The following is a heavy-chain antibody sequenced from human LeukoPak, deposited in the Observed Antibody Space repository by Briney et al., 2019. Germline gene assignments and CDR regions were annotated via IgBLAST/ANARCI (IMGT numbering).Heavy chain of an antibody. D-gene: IGHD6-19*01. J-gene: IGHJ4*02. V-gene: IGHV3-21*01. CDR2: ISSSSSYI. CDR3: ARDLAVASAFDY. Sequence: GGSLRLSCAASGFTFSSYSMNWDRQAPGKGLEWVSSISSSSSYIYYADSVKGRFTISRDNAKNSLYLQMNSLRAEDTAVYYCARDLAVASAFDYWGQGTLVTVSS. CDR1: GFTFSSYS.